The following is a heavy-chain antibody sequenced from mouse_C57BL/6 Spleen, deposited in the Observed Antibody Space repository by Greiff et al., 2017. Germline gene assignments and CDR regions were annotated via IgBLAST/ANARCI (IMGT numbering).Heavy chain of an antibody. CDR1: GYTFTSYW. CDR2: IYPSVSDT. J-gene: IGHJ3*01. Sequence: VQLQQPGAELVRPGSSVKLSCKASGYTFTSYWMAWVKQRPGQGLEWIGNIYPSVSDTHYNQKFKDKATLTVDKSSSTAYMQLSSLTSEDTAVYSGVRSGDGSSYWFAYWGQGTLVTVSA. V-gene: IGHV1-61*01. CDR3: VRSGDGSSYWFAY. D-gene: IGHD1-1*01.